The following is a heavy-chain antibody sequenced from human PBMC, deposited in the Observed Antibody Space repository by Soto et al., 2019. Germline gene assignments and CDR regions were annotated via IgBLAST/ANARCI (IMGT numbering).Heavy chain of an antibody. CDR2: ITPMFGTP. V-gene: IGHV1-69*01. Sequence: QVQLVQSGAEVKKPGSSVKVSCKASGGTFSSYTITWVRQAPGQGLEWMGGITPMFGTPNYAQKFRGSVTITADESTSTAYMELSSLRSEDTAMYFCARDGTLYDSRAYYYLYWGQGTLVAVAS. CDR3: ARDGTLYDSRAYYYLY. D-gene: IGHD3-22*01. CDR1: GGTFSSYT. J-gene: IGHJ4*02.